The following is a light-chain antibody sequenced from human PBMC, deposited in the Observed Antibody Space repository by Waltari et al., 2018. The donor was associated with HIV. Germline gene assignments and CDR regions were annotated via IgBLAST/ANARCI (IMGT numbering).Light chain of an antibody. CDR2: RNV. CDR3: TLINWV. Sequence: QSVLTPPPSASGTPGRRVTISSSGGSSNIATNYVSWFHHLPDTAPKFFIYRNVSRPSGVPDRFSGSKSGTSPSLAISGFRSEDETNYYDTLINWVFGGRTKLTVL. CDR1: SSNIATNY. J-gene: IGLJ3*02. V-gene: IGLV1-47*01.